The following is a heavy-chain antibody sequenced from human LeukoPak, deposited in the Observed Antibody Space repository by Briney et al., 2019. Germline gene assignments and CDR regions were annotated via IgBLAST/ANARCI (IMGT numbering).Heavy chain of an antibody. CDR3: AVAGAMRGVGYYYSYMDV. D-gene: IGHD2-8*02. CDR2: ILPLFGTA. V-gene: IGHV1-69*13. CDR1: GGTSTTFSSHA. J-gene: IGHJ6*03. Sequence: SVKLSCKGFGGTSTTFSSHAISWLRQAPGQGLELMGGILPLFGTAEYAQTFQGRVSITADQSTTTAYLEVSRLRSDDTAIYYCAVAGAMRGVGYYYSYMDVWGKGPTVSVSS.